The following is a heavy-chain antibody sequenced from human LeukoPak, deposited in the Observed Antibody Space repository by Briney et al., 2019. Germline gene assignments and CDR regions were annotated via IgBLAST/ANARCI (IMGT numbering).Heavy chain of an antibody. CDR3: ARDAVGATTNYYYYMDV. Sequence: ASVTVSCKASGYTFTGHYMHWVRQAPGQGLEWMGWINPNSGGTNYAQKFQGRVTMTRDTSISTAYMELSRLRSDDTAVYYCARDAVGATTNYYYYMDVWGKGTTVTVSS. J-gene: IGHJ6*03. D-gene: IGHD1-26*01. V-gene: IGHV1-2*02. CDR2: INPNSGGT. CDR1: GYTFTGHY.